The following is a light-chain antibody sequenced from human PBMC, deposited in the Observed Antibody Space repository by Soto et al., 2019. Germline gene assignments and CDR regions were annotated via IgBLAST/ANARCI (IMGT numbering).Light chain of an antibody. V-gene: IGKV3-20*01. CDR1: HSVSSSY. Sequence: EILLTQSPGTLSLSPGERATLSCRASHSVSSSYLAWYQQKPGQAPRLLIYGASNRATGIPDRFSGSGSGTDFTLTISRLEPEDFEVYYCQQYGSSPPYTFGQGTKLEIK. J-gene: IGKJ2*01. CDR2: GAS. CDR3: QQYGSSPPYT.